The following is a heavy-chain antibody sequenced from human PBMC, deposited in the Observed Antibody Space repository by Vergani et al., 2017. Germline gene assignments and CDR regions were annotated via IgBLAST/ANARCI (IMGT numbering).Heavy chain of an antibody. CDR2: IYPGDSDT. Sequence: EVQLVQSGAEVKKPGESLKLSCKGSGYSFTIYWIGWVRQMPGKGLEWMGIIYPGDSDTRYSPSFQDQVTISADKSISTAYLQWSSLKASDTAMYYCARGVVPAARDYYYYYMDVWGKGTTVTVSS. J-gene: IGHJ6*03. D-gene: IGHD2-2*01. CDR3: ARGVVPAARDYYYYYMDV. CDR1: GYSFTIYW. V-gene: IGHV5-51*03.